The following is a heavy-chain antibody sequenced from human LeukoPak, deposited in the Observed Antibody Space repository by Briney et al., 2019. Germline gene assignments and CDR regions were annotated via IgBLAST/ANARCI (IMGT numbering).Heavy chain of an antibody. CDR3: ARESDRHHDLWSGYLALDY. V-gene: IGHV3-23*01. CDR1: GFTFSSSA. CDR2: ISGSGDST. Sequence: GGSLRLSCAASGFTFSSSAMSWVRQAPGKGLEWVSAISGSGDSTYAVSVKGRFTISRDYSKNTLYLQMNSLRAEETAVYYCARESDRHHDLWSGYLALDYWGQGTRVTVSS. D-gene: IGHD3-3*01. J-gene: IGHJ4*02.